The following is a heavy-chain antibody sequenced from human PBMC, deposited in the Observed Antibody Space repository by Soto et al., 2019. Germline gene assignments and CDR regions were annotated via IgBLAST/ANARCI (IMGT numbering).Heavy chain of an antibody. Sequence: SETLSLTCTVSGGSISSSSYYWGWIRQPPGKGLEWIGSIYYSGSTYYNPSLKSRVTISVDTSKNQFSLKLSSVTAADTAVYYCARLRAEAYYYSGMDVWGQGTTVTVSS. CDR3: ARLRAEAYYYSGMDV. J-gene: IGHJ6*02. CDR2: IYYSGST. V-gene: IGHV4-39*01. CDR1: GGSISSSSYY.